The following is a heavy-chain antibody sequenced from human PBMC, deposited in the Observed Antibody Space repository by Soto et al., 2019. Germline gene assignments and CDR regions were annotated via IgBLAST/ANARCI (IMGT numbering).Heavy chain of an antibody. V-gene: IGHV4-61*08. J-gene: IGHJ5*02. D-gene: IGHD3-16*01. Sequence: SETMSLTCSVSGDSVNSGDYYLSWIRQPPGKGLEWIGHVYFSGSTNYIPSLKSRLTMSVDTAKNQFSLKLNSVTAADTAVYYCARIPVDTYMIYWSDPWGQGTQVTVSS. CDR3: ARIPVDTYMIYWSDP. CDR1: GDSVNSGDYY. CDR2: VYFSGST.